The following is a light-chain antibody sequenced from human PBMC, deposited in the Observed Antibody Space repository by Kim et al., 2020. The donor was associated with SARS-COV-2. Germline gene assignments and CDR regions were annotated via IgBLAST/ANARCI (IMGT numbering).Light chain of an antibody. V-gene: IGLV3-19*01. CDR1: SLRTYY. CDR3: ASRDRSGNHRI. J-gene: IGLJ2*01. Sequence: SSGLTQDPAVSVALGQTVRITCQGDSLRTYYATWYQQKPGQAPELRIYGKNYRPSGIPDRFSGSISGDTASLTIPDTQAGDEADYYCASRDRSGNHRIFGGGTQLTVL. CDR2: GKN.